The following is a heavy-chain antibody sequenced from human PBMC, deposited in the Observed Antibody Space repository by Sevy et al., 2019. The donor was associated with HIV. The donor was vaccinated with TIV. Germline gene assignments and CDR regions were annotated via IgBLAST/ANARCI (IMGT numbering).Heavy chain of an antibody. CDR1: GFTFSSYA. CDR2: ISGSGGST. CDR3: AKEAYCSSTSCSFFDY. D-gene: IGHD2-2*01. Sequence: GGSLRLSCVASGFTFSSYAMSWVRQAPGKGLEWVSAISGSGGSTYYADSVKGRFTISRDNSKNTLYLQMNSLRAEDTAVYYCAKEAYCSSTSCSFFDYWGQGTLVTVSS. V-gene: IGHV3-23*01. J-gene: IGHJ4*02.